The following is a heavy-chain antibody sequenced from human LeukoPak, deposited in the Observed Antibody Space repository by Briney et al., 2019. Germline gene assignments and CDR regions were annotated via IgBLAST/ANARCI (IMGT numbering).Heavy chain of an antibody. D-gene: IGHD3-22*01. CDR2: IYYSGST. CDR1: GGSISSSSYY. V-gene: IGHV4-39*07. CDR3: ARSGGAIDYDSSGYYSNWFDP. J-gene: IGHJ5*02. Sequence: SETLSLTCTVSGGSISSSSYYWGWIRQPPGKGLEWIGSIYYSGSTYYNPSLKSRVTISVDTSKNQFSLKLSSVTAADTAVYYCARSGGAIDYDSSGYYSNWFDPWGQGTLVTVSS.